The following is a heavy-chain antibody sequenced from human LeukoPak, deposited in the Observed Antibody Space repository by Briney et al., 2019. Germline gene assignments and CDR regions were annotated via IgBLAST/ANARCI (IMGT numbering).Heavy chain of an antibody. J-gene: IGHJ6*03. CDR1: GFTFSSYS. V-gene: IGHV3-48*01. CDR3: ARLGEASYYYYMGV. Sequence: GGSLRLSCAASGFTFSSYSMNWVRQAPGKGLEWVSYISSSSSTIYYADSVKGRFTISRDNAKNSLYLQMNSLRAEDTAVYYCARLGEASYYYYMGVWGKGTTVTVSS. CDR2: ISSSSSTI.